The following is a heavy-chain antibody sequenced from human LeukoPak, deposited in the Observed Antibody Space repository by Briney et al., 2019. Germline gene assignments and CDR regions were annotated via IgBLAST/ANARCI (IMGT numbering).Heavy chain of an antibody. CDR2: ISSSGSTI. D-gene: IGHD6-19*01. Sequence: GGSLRLSCAASGFTFSSYEMNWVRQAPGKGLEWVSYISSSGSTIYYADSVKGRFTISRDNAKNSLYLQMTSLRAEDTAVYYCARVYVAGGGEFDYWGQGTLVTVSS. J-gene: IGHJ4*02. V-gene: IGHV3-48*03. CDR1: GFTFSSYE. CDR3: ARVYVAGGGEFDY.